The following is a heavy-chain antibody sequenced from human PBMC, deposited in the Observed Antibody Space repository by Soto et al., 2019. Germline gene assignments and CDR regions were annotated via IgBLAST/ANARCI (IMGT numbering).Heavy chain of an antibody. CDR3: ARDHCSGGTCYFDD. J-gene: IGHJ4*02. CDR1: GGPISSGGNY. V-gene: IGHV4-31*03. CDR2: SYYSGST. Sequence: QVQLQESGPGLVKPSQTLSLTCTVSGGPISSGGNYWSWIRQHPVKGLEWIGYSYYSGSTIYNPSLKSRVTISVDTSKNQFSLKLSSVTAADTAVYYCARDHCSGGTCYFDDCGQGTLVTVSS. D-gene: IGHD2-15*01.